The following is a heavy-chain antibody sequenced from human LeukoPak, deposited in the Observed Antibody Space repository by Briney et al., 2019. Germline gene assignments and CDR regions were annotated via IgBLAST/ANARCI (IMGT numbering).Heavy chain of an antibody. CDR2: ISSSSSYI. V-gene: IGHV3-21*01. D-gene: IGHD3-10*02. CDR1: GFTFSSYS. Sequence: GGSLRLSCAASGFTFSSYSMNWVRQAPGKGLEWVSSISSSSSYIYYADSVKGRFTISRDNAKSSLYLQMNSLRAEDTAVYYCAELGITMIGGVWGKGTTVTISS. CDR3: AELGITMIGGV. J-gene: IGHJ6*04.